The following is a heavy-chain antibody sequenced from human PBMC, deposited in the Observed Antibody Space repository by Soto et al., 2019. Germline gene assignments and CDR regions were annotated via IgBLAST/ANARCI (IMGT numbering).Heavy chain of an antibody. CDR1: GYTFTSYG. Sequence: ASVKVSCKASGYTFTSYGISWVRQAPGQGLEWMGWISAYNGNTNYAQKLQGRVTISLDTSKNQLSLKLTSVTVADTAVYYCARSRGVTNTRRPYYFHSWGQGTLVTVSS. CDR2: ISAYNGNT. J-gene: IGHJ4*02. D-gene: IGHD4-17*01. CDR3: ARSRGVTNTRRPYYFHS. V-gene: IGHV1-18*04.